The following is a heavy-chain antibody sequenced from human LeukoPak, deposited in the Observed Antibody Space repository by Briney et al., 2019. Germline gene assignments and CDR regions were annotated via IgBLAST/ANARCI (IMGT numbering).Heavy chain of an antibody. Sequence: ASVKVSCKASGYTFTGYYMHWVRQAPGQGLEWMGWINPNSGGTNSAQKFQGRVTMTRDTSISTAYMELSRLRSDYTAVYYCARVQGPYYYDSSGYYPWGQGTLVTVSS. CDR2: INPNSGGT. D-gene: IGHD3-22*01. CDR1: GYTFTGYY. CDR3: ARVQGPYYYDSSGYYP. V-gene: IGHV1-2*02. J-gene: IGHJ5*02.